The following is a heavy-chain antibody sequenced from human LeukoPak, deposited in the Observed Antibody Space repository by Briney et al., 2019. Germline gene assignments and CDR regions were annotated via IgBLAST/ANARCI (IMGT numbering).Heavy chain of an antibody. CDR3: ARGTFRAYYFDY. Sequence: ASVKVSCKASGYTFTSYDINWVRQATGQGLEWMGWMNPNSGNTGYAQKFQGRATITRSTSISTAYMELSSLRSEDTAVYYCARGTFRAYYFDYWGQGTLVTVSS. J-gene: IGHJ4*02. D-gene: IGHD3-16*01. CDR1: GYTFTSYD. CDR2: MNPNSGNT. V-gene: IGHV1-8*03.